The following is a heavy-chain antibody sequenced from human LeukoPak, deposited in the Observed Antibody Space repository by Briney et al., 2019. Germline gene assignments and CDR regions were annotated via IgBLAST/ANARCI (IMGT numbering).Heavy chain of an antibody. CDR3: ARPRSIVGATADAFDI. D-gene: IGHD1-26*01. J-gene: IGHJ3*02. V-gene: IGHV5-51*01. Sequence: GESLKISCKGSGYSFTSYWIGWVRQIPGKGLEWMGIIYPGDSDTRYSPSFQGQVTISADKSISTAYLQWSSLKASDTAMYYCARPRSIVGATADAFDIWGQGTMVTVSS. CDR1: GYSFTSYW. CDR2: IYPGDSDT.